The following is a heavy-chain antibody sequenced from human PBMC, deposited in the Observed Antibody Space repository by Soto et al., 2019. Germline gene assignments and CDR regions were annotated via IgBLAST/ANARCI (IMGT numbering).Heavy chain of an antibody. J-gene: IGHJ5*02. V-gene: IGHV4-30-2*01. Sequence: SETLSLTCAVSGGSMSSPNYAWSWIRQPPGKGLEWIGYIYRSGSTFSNPSLKSRVIMSIDTSKNQFALKLSSVTAAGTAVYYCARDNKGITGTIAVGYWFDPRGQGTLVTVSS. D-gene: IGHD1-20*01. CDR2: IYRSGST. CDR1: GGSMSSPNYA. CDR3: ARDNKGITGTIAVGYWFDP.